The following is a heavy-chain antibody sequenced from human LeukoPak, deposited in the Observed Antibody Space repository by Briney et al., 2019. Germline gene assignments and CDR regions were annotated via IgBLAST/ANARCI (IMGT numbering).Heavy chain of an antibody. CDR1: GYTFTGYY. V-gene: IGHV1-18*04. CDR3: ARLSPATYSSSHDY. Sequence: GASVKVSCKASGYTFTGYYMHWVRQAPGQGLEWMGWISAYNGNTNYAQKLQGRVTMTTDTSTSTAYMELRSLRSDDTAVYYCARLSPATYSSSHDYWGQGTLVTVSS. CDR2: ISAYNGNT. D-gene: IGHD6-13*01. J-gene: IGHJ4*02.